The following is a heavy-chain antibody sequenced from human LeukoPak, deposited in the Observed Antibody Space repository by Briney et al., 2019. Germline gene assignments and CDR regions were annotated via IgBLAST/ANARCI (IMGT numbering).Heavy chain of an antibody. Sequence: SETLSLTCTVAGGSVSGYFWSWIRQPPGKGPEWIGYIYSTGTTNYSPCLSSRVTISVDTSKNQLSLNLRFVTAPDTAVYHCARHNPPPTGFCSGTSCFMSGSQYFYMDVWGKGTSVTVS. J-gene: IGHJ6*03. CDR2: IYSTGTT. D-gene: IGHD2-2*01. V-gene: IGHV4-4*09. CDR1: GGSVSGYF. CDR3: ARHNPPPTGFCSGTSCFMSGSQYFYMDV.